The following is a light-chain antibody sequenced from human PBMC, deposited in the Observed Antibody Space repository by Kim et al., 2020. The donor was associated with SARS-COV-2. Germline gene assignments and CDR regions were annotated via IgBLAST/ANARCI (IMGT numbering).Light chain of an antibody. Sequence: ASVGERVTITCRASQSIRSWLAWYQKKPGKAPNLLIYKASTLQSGVPSRFSGSGSGTEFTLTISSLQPDDSATYYCQQYSRYSWTFGQGTKVDIK. V-gene: IGKV1-5*03. J-gene: IGKJ1*01. CDR3: QQYSRYSWT. CDR1: QSIRSW. CDR2: KAS.